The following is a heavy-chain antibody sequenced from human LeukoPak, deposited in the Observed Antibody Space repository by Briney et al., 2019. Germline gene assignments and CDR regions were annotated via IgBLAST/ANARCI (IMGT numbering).Heavy chain of an antibody. CDR1: GFTFSSYG. Sequence: GGSLRLSCAASGFTFSSYGMSWVRQAPGKGLGWVSAISGSGGSTYYADSVKGRFTIARDNSKNTLYRQMNSLRAEDTAVYYCARDPYLDCSGGSCSIFRYAFDIWGQGTMVTVSS. J-gene: IGHJ3*02. CDR3: ARDPYLDCSGGSCSIFRYAFDI. CDR2: ISGSGGST. V-gene: IGHV3-23*01. D-gene: IGHD2-15*01.